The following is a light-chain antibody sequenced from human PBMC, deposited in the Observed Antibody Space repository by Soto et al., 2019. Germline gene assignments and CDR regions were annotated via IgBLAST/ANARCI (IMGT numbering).Light chain of an antibody. V-gene: IGKV3-15*01. Sequence: EIVMTQSPATLSVSPGERATLSCRASLSVSSSLAWYQQKPGQAPRLFIYDASTRATGIPARFSGSGSGTEFTLTISSLQSEDFAVYYCQQYNSWPETFGQGTKVDIK. CDR2: DAS. CDR3: QQYNSWPET. CDR1: LSVSSS. J-gene: IGKJ1*01.